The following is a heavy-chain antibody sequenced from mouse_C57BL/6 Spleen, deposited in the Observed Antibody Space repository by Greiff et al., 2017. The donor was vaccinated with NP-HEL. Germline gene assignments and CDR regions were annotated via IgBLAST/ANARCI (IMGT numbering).Heavy chain of an antibody. D-gene: IGHD2-3*01. J-gene: IGHJ3*01. CDR2: IYPGDGDT. Sequence: QVHVKQSGPELVKPGASVKISCKASGYAFSSSWMNWVKQRPGKGLEWIGRIYPGDGDTNYNGKFKGKATLTADKSSSTAYMQLSSLTSEDSAVYFCAREGDGYSAWFAYWGQGTLVTVSA. V-gene: IGHV1-82*01. CDR3: AREGDGYSAWFAY. CDR1: GYAFSSSW.